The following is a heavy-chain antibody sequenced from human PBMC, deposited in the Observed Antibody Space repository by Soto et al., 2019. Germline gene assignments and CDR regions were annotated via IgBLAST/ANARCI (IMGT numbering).Heavy chain of an antibody. CDR3: AKGFHRVSRYSSGIENGMDV. D-gene: IGHD6-19*01. CDR2: IMPGSSHI. V-gene: IGHV3-21*05. J-gene: IGHJ6*02. CDR1: GFTFSIYS. Sequence: PGGSLRLSCAASGFTFSIYSMNWVRQAPGKGLEWVSYIMPGSSHIFYADSVKGRFTISRDNSKNTLYLQMNSLRAEDTAVYYCAKGFHRVSRYSSGIENGMDVWGQGTTVTVSS.